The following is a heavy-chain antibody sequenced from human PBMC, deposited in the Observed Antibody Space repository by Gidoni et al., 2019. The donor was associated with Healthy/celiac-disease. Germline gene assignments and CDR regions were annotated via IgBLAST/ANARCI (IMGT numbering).Heavy chain of an antibody. V-gene: IGHV4-39*01. J-gene: IGHJ5*02. CDR2: IYYSGST. CDR3: ARGIDTYYDFWSGYDNWFDP. D-gene: IGHD3-3*01. Sequence: QLQLQESGPGLVKPSETLSLTCTVSGGSISSRSYYWGWIRQPPGKGLEWIGSIYYSGSTYYNPSLKSRVTISVDTSKNQFSLKLSSVTAADTAVYYWARGIDTYYDFWSGYDNWFDPWGQGTLVTVSS. CDR1: GGSISSRSYY.